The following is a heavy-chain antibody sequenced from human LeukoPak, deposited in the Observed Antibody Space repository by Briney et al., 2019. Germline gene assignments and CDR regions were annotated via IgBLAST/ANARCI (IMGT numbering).Heavy chain of an antibody. J-gene: IGHJ5*02. D-gene: IGHD4-11*01. V-gene: IGHV1-46*01. CDR2: INPSGGST. Sequence: ASVKVSCKASGYTFTRYYMHWERQAPGQGLEWMGIINPSGGSTSYAQEFQGRVTMTRDTSTSTVYMELSSLRSEDTAVYYCARVGHSETTVTRFPKYNWFDPWGQGTLVTVSS. CDR1: GYTFTRYY. CDR3: ARVGHSETTVTRFPKYNWFDP.